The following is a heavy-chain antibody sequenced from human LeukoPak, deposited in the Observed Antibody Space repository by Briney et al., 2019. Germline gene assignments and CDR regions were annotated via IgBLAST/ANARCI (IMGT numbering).Heavy chain of an antibody. CDR2: IYTSGST. D-gene: IGHD6-13*01. CDR1: GGSISSGSYY. V-gene: IGHV4-61*02. J-gene: IGHJ5*02. Sequence: PSETLSLTCTVSGGSISSGSYYWSWIRQPAGKGLEWIGRIYTSGSTNYDPSLKSRVTISVDTSKNQFSLKLSSATAADTAVYYCARYTFAAAWFDPWGQGTLVTVSS. CDR3: ARYTFAAAWFDP.